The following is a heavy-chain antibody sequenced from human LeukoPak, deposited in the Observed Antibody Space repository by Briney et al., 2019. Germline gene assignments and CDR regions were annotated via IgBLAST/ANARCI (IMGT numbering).Heavy chain of an antibody. J-gene: IGHJ4*02. Sequence: PGGSLRLSCAASGFTFSSYAMHWVRQAPGKGLEWVAVISYDGSNKYYADSVKGRFTISRDNSKNTLYLQMNSLRAEDTAVYYCARRRSYYFDYWGQGTLATVSS. CDR1: GFTFSSYA. D-gene: IGHD3-16*02. CDR2: ISYDGSNK. V-gene: IGHV3-30-3*01. CDR3: ARRRSYYFDY.